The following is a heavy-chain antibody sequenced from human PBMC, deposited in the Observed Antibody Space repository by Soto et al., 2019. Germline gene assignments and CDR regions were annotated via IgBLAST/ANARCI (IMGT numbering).Heavy chain of an antibody. Sequence: SETLSLTCSVSGGSISSVSYYWGWIRQPPGKGLEWIGSIYYSGSAYYSPSLKSRVTMSVDTSKNQLSLELRSVTAADTAVYYCARSGSYDYYYYGMDVWGQGTTVTVSS. CDR2: IYYSGSA. CDR1: GGSISSVSYY. V-gene: IGHV4-39*01. CDR3: ARSGSYDYYYYGMDV. J-gene: IGHJ6*02. D-gene: IGHD1-26*01.